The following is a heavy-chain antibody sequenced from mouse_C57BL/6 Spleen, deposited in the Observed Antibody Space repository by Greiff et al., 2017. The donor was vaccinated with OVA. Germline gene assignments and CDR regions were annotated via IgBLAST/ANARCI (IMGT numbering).Heavy chain of an antibody. D-gene: IGHD2-4*01. V-gene: IGHV1-72*01. CDR1: GYTFTSYW. J-gene: IGHJ3*01. CDR2: IDPNSGGT. CDR3: ARDYDGEAWFAY. Sequence: LQQPGAELVKPGASVKLSCKASGYTFTSYWMHWVKQRPGRGLEWIGRIDPNSGGTKYNEKLKSKATLTVDKPSSPAYLQLSSLTSVDSAVYYCARDYDGEAWFAYWGQGTLVTVSA.